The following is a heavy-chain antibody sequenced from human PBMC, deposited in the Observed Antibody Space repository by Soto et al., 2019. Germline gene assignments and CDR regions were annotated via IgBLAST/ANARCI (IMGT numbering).Heavy chain of an antibody. J-gene: IGHJ6*02. CDR2: ISVYTGNT. CDR3: ARDRCTTDRCYTHHFDV. V-gene: IGHV1-18*01. D-gene: IGHD2-8*01. CDR1: GYTFTSYG. Sequence: QVQLVQSGGEVTKPGASVKVSCKSSGYTFTSYGVSWVRQAPGQGLEWLGWISVYTGNTKQAQKFQDRVTLTTEASTGTASLELRNLRSDDTAVSYCARDRCTTDRCYTHHFDVWGQGTTVTVSS.